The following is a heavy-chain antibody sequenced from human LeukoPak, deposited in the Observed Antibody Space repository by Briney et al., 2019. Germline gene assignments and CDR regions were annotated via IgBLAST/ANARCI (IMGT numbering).Heavy chain of an antibody. CDR3: ARTTVADAFDI. J-gene: IGHJ3*02. CDR2: INWNGGST. CDR1: GFTFDDYG. V-gene: IGHV3-20*04. D-gene: IGHD4-23*01. Sequence: GGSLRLSCAAPGFTFDDYGLSWVRQAPGKGLKWVSGINWNGGSTGYADSVKGRFTISRDNAKNSLYLQMNSLRAEDTALYYCARTTVADAFDIWGQGTMVTVSS.